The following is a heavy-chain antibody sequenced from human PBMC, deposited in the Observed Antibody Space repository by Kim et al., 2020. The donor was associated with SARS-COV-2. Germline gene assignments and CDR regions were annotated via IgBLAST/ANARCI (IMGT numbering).Heavy chain of an antibody. Sequence: SETLSLTCAVSGGSISSSNWWSWVRQPPGKGLEWIGEIYHSGSTNYNPSLKSRVTISVDKSKNQFSLKLSSVTAADTAVYYCARFSGGYYYDSSGYYPIDYWGQGTLVTVSS. V-gene: IGHV4-4*02. D-gene: IGHD3-22*01. CDR3: ARFSGGYYYDSSGYYPIDY. CDR1: GGSISSSNW. CDR2: IYHSGST. J-gene: IGHJ4*02.